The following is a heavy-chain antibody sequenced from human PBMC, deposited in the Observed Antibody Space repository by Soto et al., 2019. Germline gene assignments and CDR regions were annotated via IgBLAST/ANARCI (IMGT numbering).Heavy chain of an antibody. V-gene: IGHV4-30-4*01. Sequence: PSETLSLTCTVSGGSISSGDYYWSWIRQPPGKGLEWIGYIYNRGSTYNNTSLKSRVTISVDTSKNQFSLKLSSVSAADTAVYYCARDGTLYSYGYDYWGQGTLVTVS. CDR1: GGSISSGDYY. D-gene: IGHD5-18*01. J-gene: IGHJ4*02. CDR2: IYNRGST. CDR3: ARDGTLYSYGYDY.